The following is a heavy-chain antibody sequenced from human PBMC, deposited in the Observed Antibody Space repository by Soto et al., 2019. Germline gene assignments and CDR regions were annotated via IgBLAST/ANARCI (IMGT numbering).Heavy chain of an antibody. Sequence: GGSLRLSCAASGFTLTTYVMNWVRQAPGKGLEWVSAISGSGGGTYYADSVKGRFTISRDNSKNTLYLQMNGLRAEDTAVYYCAKDWCTITSCYADYWGQGTLVTVSS. CDR2: ISGSGGGT. CDR3: AKDWCTITSCYADY. J-gene: IGHJ4*02. CDR1: GFTLTTYV. D-gene: IGHD2-2*01. V-gene: IGHV3-23*01.